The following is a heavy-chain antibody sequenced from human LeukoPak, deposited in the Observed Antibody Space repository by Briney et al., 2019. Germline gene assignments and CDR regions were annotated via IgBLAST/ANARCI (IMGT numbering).Heavy chain of an antibody. CDR2: IIPILGTA. CDR1: GGTFSSYA. D-gene: IGHD1-26*01. J-gene: IGHJ6*03. V-gene: IGHV1-69*05. CDR3: ARETAEDPHSGSYHDYYYYMDV. Sequence: SVKVSCKASGGTFSSYAISWVRQAPGQGLEWMGGIIPILGTANYAQKFQGRVTITTDESTSTAYMELSSLRSEDTAVYYCARETAEDPHSGSYHDYYYYMDVWGKGTTVTVSS.